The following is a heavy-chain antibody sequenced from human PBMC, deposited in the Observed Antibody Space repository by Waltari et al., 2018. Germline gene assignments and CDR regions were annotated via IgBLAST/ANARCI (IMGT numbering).Heavy chain of an antibody. V-gene: IGHV1-3*01. Sequence: QVQLVQSGAEVKKPGASVKVSCKASGYTFTSYAMHWVRQAPGQRLEWMGWINAGNGNTKYSQKFQGRVTITRDTSASTAYMELSSLRSEDTAVYYCARGDQLPHYYYYYYMDVWGKGTTVTVSS. CDR3: ARGDQLPHYYYYYYMDV. CDR1: GYTFTSYA. CDR2: INAGNGNT. J-gene: IGHJ6*03. D-gene: IGHD2-2*01.